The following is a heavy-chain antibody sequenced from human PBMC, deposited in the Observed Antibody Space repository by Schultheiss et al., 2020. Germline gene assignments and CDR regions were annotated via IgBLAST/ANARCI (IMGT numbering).Heavy chain of an antibody. D-gene: IGHD5-18*01. CDR1: GYTFTSYY. CDR2: MNPNSGNT. V-gene: IGHV1-8*01. Sequence: ASVKVSCKASGYTFTSYYINWVRQATGQGLEWMGWMNPNSGNTGYAQKFQGRVTMTRNTSISTAYMELSSLRSEDTAVYYCARGERIQLWLGNWFDPWGQGTLVTVSS. J-gene: IGHJ5*02. CDR3: ARGERIQLWLGNWFDP.